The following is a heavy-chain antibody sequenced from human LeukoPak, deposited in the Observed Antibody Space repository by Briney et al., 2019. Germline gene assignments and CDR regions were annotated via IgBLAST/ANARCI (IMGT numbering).Heavy chain of an antibody. V-gene: IGHV1-18*04. CDR1: GYTFSSYG. Sequence: GAPVKVSCKASGYTFSSYGISWVRQAPGQGVEWMGWINAYNGNTNYAQKLQGRVTMTTDTSTSTAYMELRSLRSDDTAVYYCAARGGATGTTQGDAFDIWGQGTMVTVSS. D-gene: IGHD1-1*01. CDR3: AARGGATGTTQGDAFDI. CDR2: INAYNGNT. J-gene: IGHJ3*02.